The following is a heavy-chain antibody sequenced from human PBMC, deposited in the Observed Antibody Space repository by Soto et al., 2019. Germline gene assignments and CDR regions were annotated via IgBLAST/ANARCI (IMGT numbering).Heavy chain of an antibody. CDR3: ARASLPYIIGPRPWSPYYYYYGMDV. Sequence: PSETLSLTCAVYGGSFRGYYWSWIRKNQGKGLEWIGEINHSGSTNYNPSLKSRVTISVDTSKNQCSLKLSSVTAADTAVYYCARASLPYIIGPRPWSPYYYYYGMDVWGQGTTVTVSS. D-gene: IGHD3-3*01. CDR1: GGSFRGYY. J-gene: IGHJ6*02. CDR2: INHSGST. V-gene: IGHV4-34*01.